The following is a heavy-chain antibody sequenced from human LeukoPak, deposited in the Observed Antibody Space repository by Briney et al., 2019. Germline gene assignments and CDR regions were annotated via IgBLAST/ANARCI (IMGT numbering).Heavy chain of an antibody. CDR2: IYTSGST. V-gene: IGHV4-59*10. D-gene: IGHD2-2*02. CDR3: ARAEGHCSSTSCYTERAFDI. CDR1: GGSFSGYY. J-gene: IGHJ3*02. Sequence: KSSETLSLTCAVYGGSFSGYYWSWIRQPAGKGLEWIGRIYTSGSTNYNPSLKSRVTISVDTSKNQFSLKLSSVTAADTAAYYCARAEGHCSSTSCYTERAFDIWGQGTMVTVSS.